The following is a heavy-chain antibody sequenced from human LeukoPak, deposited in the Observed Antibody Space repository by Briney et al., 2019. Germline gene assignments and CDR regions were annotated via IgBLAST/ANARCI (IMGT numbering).Heavy chain of an antibody. CDR3: ASKWELGY. CDR1: GFTFSSYG. Sequence: PGGSLRLSCAASGFTFSSYGMHWVRQAPGKGLEWVAVIWYDGSKKYYADSVKGRFTISRDNSKNTLDLQMNSLRAEDTAVYYCASKWELGYWGQGTLVTVSS. D-gene: IGHD1-26*01. V-gene: IGHV3-30*02. CDR2: IWYDGSKK. J-gene: IGHJ4*02.